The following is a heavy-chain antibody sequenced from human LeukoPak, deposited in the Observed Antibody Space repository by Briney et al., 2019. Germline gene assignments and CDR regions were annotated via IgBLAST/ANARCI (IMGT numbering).Heavy chain of an antibody. CDR1: GFTFDDYA. J-gene: IGHJ4*02. CDR3: AKDFRVAAAGAPGY. V-gene: IGHV3-9*01. Sequence: GGSLRLSCAASGFTFDDYAMHWVRQAPGKGLEWVSGISWNSGSIGYADSVKGRFTISRDNAKNSLYLQMNSLRAEDTALYYCAKDFRVAAAGAPGYWGQGTLVTVSS. CDR2: ISWNSGSI. D-gene: IGHD6-13*01.